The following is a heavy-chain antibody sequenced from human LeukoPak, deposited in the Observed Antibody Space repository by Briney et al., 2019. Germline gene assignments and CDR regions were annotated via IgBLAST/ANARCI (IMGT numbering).Heavy chain of an antibody. V-gene: IGHV3-30*04. CDR3: ARDPEDYYFYMDL. Sequence: GGSLRLSCAGSGFNLNDYSMHWVRQAPGKGLEWLAVTSYDGTKTYYADSLKGRFTISRDNSKNMLFLQMNSLKSEDTAVYYCARDPEDYYFYMDLWGKGTTVIVSS. CDR2: TSYDGTKT. CDR1: GFNLNDYS. J-gene: IGHJ6*03.